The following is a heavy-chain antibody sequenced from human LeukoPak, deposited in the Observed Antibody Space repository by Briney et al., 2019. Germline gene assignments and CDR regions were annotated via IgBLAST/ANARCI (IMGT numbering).Heavy chain of an antibody. CDR2: ISGSGGST. CDR3: ATRHGSGSLDY. D-gene: IGHD3-10*01. J-gene: IGHJ4*02. Sequence: GGSLRLSCAASGFTFSSYAMSWVRQAPGKGLEWVSAISGSGGSTDYADSVKGRFTISRDNSNNTLYLQMNSLRAEDTAVYYCATRHGSGSLDYWGQGTLVTVSS. V-gene: IGHV3-23*01. CDR1: GFTFSSYA.